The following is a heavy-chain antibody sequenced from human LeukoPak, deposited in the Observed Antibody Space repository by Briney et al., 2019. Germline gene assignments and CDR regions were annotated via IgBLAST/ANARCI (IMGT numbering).Heavy chain of an antibody. CDR3: AKGKGIYYFDY. J-gene: IGHJ4*02. CDR2: IWYDGSNK. D-gene: IGHD2-15*01. Sequence: PGRSLRLSCSASGFTCSSYGMHWVRQAPGKGLEWVAVIWYDGSNKYYADSVKGRFTISRDNSKNTLYLQMNSLRAEDTAVYYCAKGKGIYYFDYWGQGTLVTVSS. V-gene: IGHV3-33*06. CDR1: GFTCSSYG.